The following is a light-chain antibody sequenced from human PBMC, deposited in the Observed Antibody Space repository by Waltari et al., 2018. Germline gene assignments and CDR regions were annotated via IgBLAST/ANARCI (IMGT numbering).Light chain of an antibody. J-gene: IGKJ2*01. Sequence: DIQMTQSPSTLSASVRDRVTITCRASQSISSWLAWYQQKPGKATKLLIYKASSLESGVPSRFSGSGSGTEFTLTISSLHPDYFATYYCQQYNSYSRTFGQGTKLEIK. CDR3: QQYNSYSRT. V-gene: IGKV1-5*03. CDR2: KAS. CDR1: QSISSW.